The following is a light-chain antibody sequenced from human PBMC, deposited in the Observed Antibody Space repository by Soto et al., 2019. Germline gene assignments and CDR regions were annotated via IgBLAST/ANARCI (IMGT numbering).Light chain of an antibody. V-gene: IGLV1-40*01. J-gene: IGLJ3*02. Sequence: QSVLTQPPSVSGAPGQRVTISCTGSSSNIGAGYDVHWYQQLPGTAPKLLIYGNSNRPSGVPDRFSGSKSGTSASLAITGREAEDEADYYCQAYESSLRGGVFGGGTKLTVL. CDR2: GNS. CDR3: QAYESSLRGGV. CDR1: SSNIGAGYD.